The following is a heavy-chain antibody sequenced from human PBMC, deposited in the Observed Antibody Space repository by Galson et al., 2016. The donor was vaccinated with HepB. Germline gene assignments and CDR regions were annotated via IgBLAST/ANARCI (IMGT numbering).Heavy chain of an antibody. CDR2: INPRGGSP. J-gene: IGHJ2*01. Sequence: SVKVSCKASGYTFTNYYMHWVRQAPGQGLEWMGIINPRGGSPTYAQKFQGRVTMTSDTSTSTVYMELSSLRFEDTAVYYCARDPSFWYLDLWGRGTLVTVSS. V-gene: IGHV1-46*01. CDR3: ARDPSFWYLDL. CDR1: GYTFTNYY.